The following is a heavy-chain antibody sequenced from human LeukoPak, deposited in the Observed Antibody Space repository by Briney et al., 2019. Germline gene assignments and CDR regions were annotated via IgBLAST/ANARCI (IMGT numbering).Heavy chain of an antibody. CDR2: ISYDGSNK. J-gene: IGHJ4*02. CDR3: ASGVAIAVAGPNDY. Sequence: SGGSLRLSCAASGFTFSSYAMHWVRQAPGKGLEWVAVISYDGSNKYYADSVKGRFTISRDNSKNTLYLQMNSLRAEDTAVYYCASGVAIAVAGPNDYWGQGTLVTVSS. V-gene: IGHV3-30-3*01. D-gene: IGHD6-19*01. CDR1: GFTFSSYA.